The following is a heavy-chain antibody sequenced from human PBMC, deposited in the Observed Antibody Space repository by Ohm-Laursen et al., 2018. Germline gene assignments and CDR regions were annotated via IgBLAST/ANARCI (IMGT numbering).Heavy chain of an antibody. Sequence: ASVKVSCKASGYTFTSYDINWVRQATGQGLEWMGWMNPNSGNTGYALKFQGRVTMTRNTSISTAYMELSSLRSEDTAVYYCARDCSSTSCYGQYYGMDVWGQGTTVTVSS. J-gene: IGHJ6*02. CDR1: GYTFTSYD. CDR3: ARDCSSTSCYGQYYGMDV. V-gene: IGHV1-8*01. CDR2: MNPNSGNT. D-gene: IGHD2-2*01.